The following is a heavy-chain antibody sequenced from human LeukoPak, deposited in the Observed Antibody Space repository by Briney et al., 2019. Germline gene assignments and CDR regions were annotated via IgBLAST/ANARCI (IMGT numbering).Heavy chain of an antibody. D-gene: IGHD3-22*01. V-gene: IGHV3-73*01. J-gene: IGHJ6*02. Sequence: GGSLRLSCAASGFTFSGSAMHWVRQASGKGLEWVGRIRSKANSYATAYAASVKGRFTISRDDSKNTAYLQMNSLKTEDTAVYYCTRHFGDSSGPAGYYYYYGMDVWGQGTTVTVSS. CDR3: TRHFGDSSGPAGYYYYYGMDV. CDR1: GFTFSGSA. CDR2: IRSKANSYAT.